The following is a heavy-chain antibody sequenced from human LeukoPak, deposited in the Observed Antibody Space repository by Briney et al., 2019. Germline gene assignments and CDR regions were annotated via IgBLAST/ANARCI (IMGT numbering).Heavy chain of an antibody. CDR2: INHSGST. V-gene: IGHV4-34*01. Sequence: PSETLSLTCAVYGGSFSGYYWSWIRQPPGKGLEWIGEINHSGSTNYNPSLKSRVTISVDTSKNQFSLKLSSVTAADTAVYYCRFSGWYRGYYFDYWGQGTLVTVSS. J-gene: IGHJ4*02. D-gene: IGHD6-19*01. CDR1: GGSFSGYY. CDR3: RFSGWYRGYYFDY.